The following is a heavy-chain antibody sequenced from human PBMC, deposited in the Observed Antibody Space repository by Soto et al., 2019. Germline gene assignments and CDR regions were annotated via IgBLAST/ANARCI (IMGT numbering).Heavy chain of an antibody. CDR3: TTDYGDFWSGYFYY. J-gene: IGHJ4*02. CDR1: GFTLSNAW. V-gene: IGHV3-15*01. CDR2: IKSETDGGTT. D-gene: IGHD3-3*01. Sequence: GESLRHCCAASGFTLSNAWMIWVRQAPGKGLEWVGRIKSETDGGTTDYAAPVKGRFTISRDDSKNTLYLQMNSPKTEDTAVYYWTTDYGDFWSGYFYYWAQGT.